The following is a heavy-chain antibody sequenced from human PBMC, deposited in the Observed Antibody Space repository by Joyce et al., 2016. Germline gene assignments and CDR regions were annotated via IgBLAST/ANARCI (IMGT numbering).Heavy chain of an antibody. D-gene: IGHD3-16*01. Sequence: QVQTQQWGAGLLKPSETLSLTCTVSDASFSAYYWHWIRQSPGKGLEWIGDINSVVNTDYNPSLQSRVTISVDTSKNRISLNLASVTAADTAVYFCARGRLIGGAHRTITLDIWGQGTMVTVSS. CDR1: DASFSAYY. CDR3: ARGRLIGGAHRTITLDI. CDR2: INSVVNT. V-gene: IGHV4-34*01. J-gene: IGHJ3*02.